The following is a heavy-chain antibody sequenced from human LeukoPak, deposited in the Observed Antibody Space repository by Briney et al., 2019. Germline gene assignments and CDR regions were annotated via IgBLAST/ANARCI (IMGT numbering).Heavy chain of an antibody. Sequence: PGGSLRLSCAASGFTFSSYAMHWVRQAPGKGLEWVAVISYDGSNKYYADSVKGRFTISRDNSKNTLYLQMNSLRAEDTAVYYCARSVQYYGSGSYPDYWGQGTLVTVSS. V-gene: IGHV3-30-3*01. CDR2: ISYDGSNK. CDR3: ARSVQYYGSGSYPDY. D-gene: IGHD3-10*01. CDR1: GFTFSSYA. J-gene: IGHJ4*02.